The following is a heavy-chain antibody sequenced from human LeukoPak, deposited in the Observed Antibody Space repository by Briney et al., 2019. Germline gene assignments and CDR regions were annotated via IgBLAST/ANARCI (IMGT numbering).Heavy chain of an antibody. V-gene: IGHV3-7*01. CDR2: IKQDGSEK. CDR1: GFTFSSYW. D-gene: IGHD3-10*01. J-gene: IGHJ4*02. CDR3: ARDLRSEAPVALWFGEFPRGYDY. Sequence: GGSLRLSCAASGFTFSSYWMSWVRQAPGKGLEWVANIKQDGSEKYYVDSVKGRFTISRDNAKNSLYLQMNSLRAEDTAVYYCARDLRSEAPVALWFGEFPRGYDYWGQGTLVTVSS.